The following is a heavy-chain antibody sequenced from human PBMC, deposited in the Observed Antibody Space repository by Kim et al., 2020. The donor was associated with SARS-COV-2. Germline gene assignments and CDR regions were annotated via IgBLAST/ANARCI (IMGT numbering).Heavy chain of an antibody. CDR1: GGTFSSYA. D-gene: IGHD6-19*01. V-gene: IGHV1-69*13. CDR3: ARIAVAGTAAYYYYGMDV. J-gene: IGHJ6*02. CDR2: IIPIFGTA. Sequence: SVKVSCKASGGTFSSYAISWVRQAPGQGLEWMGGIIPIFGTANYAQKFQGRVTITADESTSTAYMELSSLRSEDTAVYYCARIAVAGTAAYYYYGMDVWGQGTTFTVSS.